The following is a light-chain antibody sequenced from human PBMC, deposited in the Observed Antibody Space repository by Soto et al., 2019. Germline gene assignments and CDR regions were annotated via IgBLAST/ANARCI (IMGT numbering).Light chain of an antibody. Sequence: VLTQPPSASGSPGQSVTISCTGTNSAIGGYIYVSWYRQYPGEAPKLLIYEVNKRSSGVPDRFSGSKSGNTASLTVSGLQADDEAHYYCSSYSGTNNFGVFGTGTKVTVL. J-gene: IGLJ1*01. CDR1: NSAIGGYIY. CDR2: EVN. V-gene: IGLV2-8*01. CDR3: SSYSGTNNFGV.